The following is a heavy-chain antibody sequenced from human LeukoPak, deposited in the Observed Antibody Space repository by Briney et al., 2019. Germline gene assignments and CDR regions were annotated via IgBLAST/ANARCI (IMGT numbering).Heavy chain of an antibody. CDR2: IYSGGST. V-gene: IGHV3-53*01. Sequence: GGSLRLSCAASGFTVSSNYMSWVRQAPGKGLEWVSVIYSGGSTYYADSVKGRFTISRDNSKNTLYLQMNSLRAEDTAVYYCAKDRYSGNFFDYWGQGTLVTVSS. CDR3: AKDRYSGNFFDY. D-gene: IGHD1-26*01. CDR1: GFTVSSNY. J-gene: IGHJ4*02.